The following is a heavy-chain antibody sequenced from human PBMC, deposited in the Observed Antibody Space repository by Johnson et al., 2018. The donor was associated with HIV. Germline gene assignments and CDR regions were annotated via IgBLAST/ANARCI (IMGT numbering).Heavy chain of an antibody. V-gene: IGHV3-43D*04. J-gene: IGHJ3*02. CDR1: GITFDDYA. CDR3: AKDIASGYTNGGTLDI. CDR2: ISWDGTII. Sequence: VESGGVVVQPGESLRLSCAASGITFDDYAMHWVRQGPGKGLEWISLISWDGTIINYADSVKGRFTISRDNSKNSLSLQMISLRVEDTALYYCAKDIASGYTNGGTLDIWGQGTMVTVSS. D-gene: IGHD6-19*01.